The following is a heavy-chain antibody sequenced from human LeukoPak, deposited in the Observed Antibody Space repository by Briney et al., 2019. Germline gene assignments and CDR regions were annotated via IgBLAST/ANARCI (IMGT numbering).Heavy chain of an antibody. D-gene: IGHD6-19*01. V-gene: IGHV3-23*01. Sequence: GGSLRLSCAASGFTFGIYAMNWVRQAPGKGLEWVSLISTSGTIHYADSVKGRFSISRDNSKKILYLHMMNLRADDTAVYYCSKDLDSSGWYEGPEDYWGQGTLVNVSS. CDR2: ISTSGTI. CDR1: GFTFGIYA. J-gene: IGHJ4*02. CDR3: SKDLDSSGWYEGPEDY.